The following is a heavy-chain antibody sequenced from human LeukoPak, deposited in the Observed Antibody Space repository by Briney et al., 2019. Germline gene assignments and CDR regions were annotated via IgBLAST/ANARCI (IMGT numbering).Heavy chain of an antibody. D-gene: IGHD3-22*01. V-gene: IGHV3-23*01. CDR3: AKDQSKPTMIVVEFAFDI. J-gene: IGHJ3*02. Sequence: GGSLRLSCAASGFTFSSYWMHWVRQGPGEGLEWVSGISGSGGSTYYADSVKGRFTISRDNSKNTLYLQMNSQRAEDTAVYYCAKDQSKPTMIVVEFAFDIWGQGTMVTVSS. CDR1: GFTFSSYW. CDR2: ISGSGGST.